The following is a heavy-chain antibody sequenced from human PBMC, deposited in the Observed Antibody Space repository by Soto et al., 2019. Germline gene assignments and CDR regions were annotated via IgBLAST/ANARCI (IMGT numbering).Heavy chain of an antibody. Sequence: PGGSLRLSCAASGFTFSSYSMNWVRQAPGKGLEWVSSISSSSSYIYYADSVKGRFTISRDNAKNTVYLQMDSLRAEDTAMYYRARGAARGVPTGSSDYWGQGALVTVSS. CDR3: ARGAARGVPTGSSDY. V-gene: IGHV3-21*01. CDR1: GFTFSSYS. J-gene: IGHJ4*02. CDR2: ISSSSSYI. D-gene: IGHD2-2*01.